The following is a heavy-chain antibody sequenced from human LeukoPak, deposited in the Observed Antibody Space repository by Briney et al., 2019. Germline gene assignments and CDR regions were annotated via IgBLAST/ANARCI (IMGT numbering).Heavy chain of an antibody. CDR1: GGSFSGYY. Sequence: PSETLSLTCAVYGGSFSGYYWSWIRQPPGKGLEWIGYIYYSGSTNYNPSLKSRVTISVDTSKNQFSLKLSSVTAADTAVYYCARVPMVRGVTNYYYYGMDVWGQGTTVTVSS. D-gene: IGHD3-10*01. CDR3: ARVPMVRGVTNYYYYGMDV. V-gene: IGHV4-59*08. CDR2: IYYSGST. J-gene: IGHJ6*02.